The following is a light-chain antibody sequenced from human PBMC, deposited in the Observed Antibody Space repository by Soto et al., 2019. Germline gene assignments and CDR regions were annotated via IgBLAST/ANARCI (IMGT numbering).Light chain of an antibody. J-gene: IGKJ4*01. CDR1: QSVSSNY. V-gene: IGKV3-20*01. CDR2: RAS. CDR3: QQFSSYPLT. Sequence: EIVLTQSPGTLSLSPGERATLSCRASQSVSSNYLAWYQQKPGQAPKVLIYRASSRATGIPDRFSGGGSGTNFTLTISRLEPEDFAVYYCQQFSSYPLTFGGGTKVDI.